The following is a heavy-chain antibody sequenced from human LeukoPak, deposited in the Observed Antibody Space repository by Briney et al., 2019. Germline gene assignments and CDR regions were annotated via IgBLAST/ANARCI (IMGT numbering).Heavy chain of an antibody. CDR3: ARDQHHYYDSSGINWFDP. CDR2: IYYSGST. V-gene: IGHV4-59*12. D-gene: IGHD3-22*01. CDR1: GGSFSGYY. Sequence: SETLSLTCAVYGGSFSGYYWSWIRQPPGKGLEWIGYIYYSGSTNYNPSLKSRVTISVGTSKNQFSLKLSSVTAADTAVYYCARDQHHYYDSSGINWFDPWGQGTLVTVSS. J-gene: IGHJ5*02.